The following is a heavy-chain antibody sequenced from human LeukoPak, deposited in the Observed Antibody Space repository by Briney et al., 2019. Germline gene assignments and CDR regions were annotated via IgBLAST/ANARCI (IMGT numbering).Heavy chain of an antibody. CDR2: IYSGGST. J-gene: IGHJ4*02. CDR3: ASGYDSSGEQYDY. CDR1: VFTVSSNY. V-gene: IGHV3-53*01. Sequence: GGSLRLSCAASVFTVSSNYMSWVRQAPGKGLEWVSVIYSGGSTYYADSVKGRFTISRDNSKSTLYLQMNSLRAEDTAVYYCASGYDSSGEQYDYWGQGTLVTVSS. D-gene: IGHD3-22*01.